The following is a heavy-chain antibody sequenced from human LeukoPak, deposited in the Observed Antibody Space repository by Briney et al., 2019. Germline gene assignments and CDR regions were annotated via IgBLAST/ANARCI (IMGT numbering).Heavy chain of an antibody. CDR3: ARDFPSGSYYVDAFDI. Sequence: GGSLRFSCAASGFTFSSYAMSWVRQAPGKGLEWVSYISSSSSTIYYADSVKGRFTISRDNAKNSLYLQMNSLRAEDTAVYYCARDFPSGSYYVDAFDIWGQGTMVTVSS. V-gene: IGHV3-48*04. CDR2: ISSSSSTI. J-gene: IGHJ3*02. D-gene: IGHD1-26*01. CDR1: GFTFSSYA.